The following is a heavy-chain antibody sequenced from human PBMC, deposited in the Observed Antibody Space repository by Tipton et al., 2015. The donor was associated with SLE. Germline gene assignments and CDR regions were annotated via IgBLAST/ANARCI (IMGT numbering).Heavy chain of an antibody. V-gene: IGHV3-33*06. CDR2: IWYDGTDT. D-gene: IGHD3-22*01. J-gene: IGHJ2*01. Sequence: SLRLSCAASGFTFSSYSVWVRQVPGKGLEWLAMIWYDGTDTYYADSVKGRFNISRDNSKNTVYLQMNSLRVEDTAVYFCAKESYFDSSGYLARHFDLWGRGTLLTVSS. CDR1: GFTFSSYS. CDR3: AKESYFDSSGYLARHFDL.